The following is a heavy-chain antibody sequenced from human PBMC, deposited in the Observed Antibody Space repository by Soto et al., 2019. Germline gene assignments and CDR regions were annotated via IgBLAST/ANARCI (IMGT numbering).Heavy chain of an antibody. CDR3: ARDRRCSSNSCYTFGNWFDP. D-gene: IGHD2-2*02. Sequence: ASVKVSCKASGYTFTSYGISWVRQAPGQGLEWMGWISAYNGNTNYAQKLQGRVTMTTDTSTSTAYMELRSLRSDDTAVYYCARDRRCSSNSCYTFGNWFDPWGQGTLVTVSS. CDR1: GYTFTSYG. J-gene: IGHJ5*02. V-gene: IGHV1-18*04. CDR2: ISAYNGNT.